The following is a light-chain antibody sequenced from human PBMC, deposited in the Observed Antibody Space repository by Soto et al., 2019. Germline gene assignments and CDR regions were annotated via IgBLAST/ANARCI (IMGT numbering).Light chain of an antibody. V-gene: IGLV1-40*01. Sequence: QSVLTQPPSVSGAPGQRVTISCTGNSSNIGAGYDVQWYQQLPGTVPKVLIFSNNNRPAGVPDRFSGSKSGTSASLAITGLQAEDEADYYCQSYDSSLSAYVFGTGTKLTVL. CDR3: QSYDSSLSAYV. CDR1: SSNIGAGYD. CDR2: SNN. J-gene: IGLJ1*01.